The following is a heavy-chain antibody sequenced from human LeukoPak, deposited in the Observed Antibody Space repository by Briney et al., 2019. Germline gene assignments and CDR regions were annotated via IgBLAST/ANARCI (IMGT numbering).Heavy chain of an antibody. CDR3: ATRGVVVTTIRWFDP. D-gene: IGHD2-21*02. CDR1: GFTFTSYA. Sequence: GGSLRLSCAASGFTFTSYAMSWVRQAPGKGLEWVSGISGSGGSTYYADSVKGRFTISRDNSKNTLYLHMNSLRAEDTAVYYCATRGVVVTTIRWFDPWGQGTLVTVSS. J-gene: IGHJ5*02. V-gene: IGHV3-23*01. CDR2: ISGSGGST.